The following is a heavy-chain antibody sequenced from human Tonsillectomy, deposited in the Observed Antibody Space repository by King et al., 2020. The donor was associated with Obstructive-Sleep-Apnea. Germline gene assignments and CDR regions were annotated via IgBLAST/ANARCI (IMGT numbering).Heavy chain of an antibody. CDR3: STLKTGAPAYFDN. CDR1: GFDFNTYA. J-gene: IGHJ4*02. D-gene: IGHD1-1*01. V-gene: IGHV3-30-3*02. CDR2: ITSDGSDE. Sequence: VQLVESGGGVVQPGRSLRLSCVASGFDFNTYAMHWVRQAPGKGLEWLAAITSDGSDEYYTDSVKGHFTISRDNAQNTLYLQINSRRREDTAVYYCSTLKTGAPAYFDNWGQGTLVTVSS.